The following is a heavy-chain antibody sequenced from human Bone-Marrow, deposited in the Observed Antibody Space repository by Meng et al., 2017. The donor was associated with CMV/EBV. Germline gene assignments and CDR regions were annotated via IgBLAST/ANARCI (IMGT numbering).Heavy chain of an antibody. Sequence: LSLTCVASGFSVSYSYMNWVRQAPGKGLEWISVMWTDGNTYYADSVKGRFTISRDNSKNTVYLQMNSLRTEDTALYYCVPDIVIVPVSYWGQGTLVTVSS. V-gene: IGHV3-66*02. CDR3: VPDIVIVPVSY. CDR2: MWTDGNT. D-gene: IGHD2-2*01. CDR1: GFSVSYSY. J-gene: IGHJ4*02.